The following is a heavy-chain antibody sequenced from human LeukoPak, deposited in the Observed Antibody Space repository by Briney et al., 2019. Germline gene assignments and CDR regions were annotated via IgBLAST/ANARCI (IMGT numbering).Heavy chain of an antibody. CDR1: GGSISSGGYY. CDR3: ARGWLRLSGMDV. V-gene: IGHV4-31*03. J-gene: IGHJ6*02. D-gene: IGHD5-12*01. Sequence: TLSLTCTVSGGSISSGGYYWSWIRPHPGKGQEWIGYIYYSGSTYYNPSLKSRVTISVDTSKNQFSLKLSSATAADTAVYYCARGWLRLSGMDVWGQGTTVTVSS. CDR2: IYYSGST.